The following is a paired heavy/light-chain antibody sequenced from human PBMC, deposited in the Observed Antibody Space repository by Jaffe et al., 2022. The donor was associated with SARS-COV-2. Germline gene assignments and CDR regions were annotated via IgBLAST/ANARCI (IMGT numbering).Heavy chain of an antibody. CDR2: ISGSGGST. J-gene: IGHJ6*03. CDR1: GFTFSSYA. D-gene: IGHD3-9*01. CDR3: AKVSSYYDILTGYISYYYMDV. Sequence: EVQLVESGGGLVQPGGSLRLSCAASGFTFSSYAMSWVRQAPGKGLEWVSAISGSGGSTYYADSVKGRFTISRDNSKNTLYLQMNSLRAEDTAVYYCAKVSSYYDILTGYISYYYMDVWGKGTTVTVSS. V-gene: IGHV3-23*04.
Light chain of an antibody. CDR3: QQLNSYPRFT. CDR1: QGISSY. Sequence: DIQLTQSPSFLSASVGDRVTITCRASQGISSYLAWYQQKPGKAPKLLIYAASTLQSGVPSRFSGSGSGTEFTLTISSLQPEDFATYYCQQLNSYPRFTFGPGTKVDIK. J-gene: IGKJ3*01. CDR2: AAS. V-gene: IGKV1-9*01.